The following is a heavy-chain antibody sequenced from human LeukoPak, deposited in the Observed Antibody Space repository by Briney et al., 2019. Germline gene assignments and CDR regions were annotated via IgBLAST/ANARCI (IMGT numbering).Heavy chain of an antibody. CDR1: GYSFTSYW. Sequence: GESLKISCKGSGYSFTSYWIGWVRQMPGKGLEWMGIIYPGDSDTRYSPSFQGQVTISAGRSISTAYLQWSSLKASDTAMYYCARCMTPYYDFWSGYCDWFDPWGQGTLVTVSS. CDR2: IYPGDSDT. J-gene: IGHJ5*02. V-gene: IGHV5-51*01. D-gene: IGHD3-3*01. CDR3: ARCMTPYYDFWSGYCDWFDP.